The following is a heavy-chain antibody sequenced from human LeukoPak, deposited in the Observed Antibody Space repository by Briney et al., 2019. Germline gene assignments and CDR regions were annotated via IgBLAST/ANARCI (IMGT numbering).Heavy chain of an antibody. Sequence: GESLKISCKGSGYSFTNYWIGWVRQVPGKGLEWMGIIYPGDSDTRYSPSFQGQVTISVDKSISTAYLQWSSLKASDTAMYYCARLPYYDTSGYLDYWGQGTLVIVSS. CDR3: ARLPYYDTSGYLDY. J-gene: IGHJ4*02. V-gene: IGHV5-51*01. CDR1: GYSFTNYW. D-gene: IGHD3-22*01. CDR2: IYPGDSDT.